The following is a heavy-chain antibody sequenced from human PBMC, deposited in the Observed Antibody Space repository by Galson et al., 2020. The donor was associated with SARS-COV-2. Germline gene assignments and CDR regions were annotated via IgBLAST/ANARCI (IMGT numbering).Heavy chain of an antibody. CDR3: ARQKWWRKQISDY. CDR1: GFTVSSNY. CDR2: IYSGGST. V-gene: IGHV3-53*01. Sequence: QLGESLKISCAASGFTVSSNYMSWVRQAPGKGLEWVSVIYSGGSTYYADSVKGRFTISRDNSKNTLYLQMNSLRAEDTAVYYCARQKWWRKQISDYWGQGTLVTVSS. J-gene: IGHJ4*02. D-gene: IGHD2-15*01.